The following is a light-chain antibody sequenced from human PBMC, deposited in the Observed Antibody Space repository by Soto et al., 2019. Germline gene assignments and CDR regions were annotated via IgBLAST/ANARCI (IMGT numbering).Light chain of an antibody. Sequence: DIQMTQSPSPLSASVGDRVTITCRASQSISSYLNWYQQKPGKAPKLLIHAASSLQSGVPSRFSGSGSGTDFTLTISSLQPDDFATYYCQQSYSTPYTFGQGTKLEIK. CDR3: QQSYSTPYT. J-gene: IGKJ2*01. CDR1: QSISSY. CDR2: AAS. V-gene: IGKV1-39*01.